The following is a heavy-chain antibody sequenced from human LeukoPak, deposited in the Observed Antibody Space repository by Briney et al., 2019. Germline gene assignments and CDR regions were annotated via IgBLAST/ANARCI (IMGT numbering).Heavy chain of an antibody. Sequence: GGSLRLSCAASGFTFSSSWMHWVRQAPGKGLVWVSRINSDASSTNYADSVKGRFTISRDNAKNTLYLQMNSLRAEDTAVYYCARDQSIAGPTTADYWGQGTLVTVSS. CDR3: ARDQSIAGPTTADY. V-gene: IGHV3-74*01. CDR2: INSDASST. D-gene: IGHD1-26*01. J-gene: IGHJ4*02. CDR1: GFTFSSSW.